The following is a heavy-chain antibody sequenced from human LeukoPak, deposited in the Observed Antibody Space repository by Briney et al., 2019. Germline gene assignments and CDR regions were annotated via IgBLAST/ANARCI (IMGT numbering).Heavy chain of an antibody. D-gene: IGHD3-10*01. CDR2: MNPNSGNT. CDR1: GYTFTSYD. J-gene: IGHJ3*02. Sequence: ASVKVSCKASGYTFTSYDINWVRQATGQGLEWMGWMNPNSGNTGYAQKLQGRVTMTTDTSTSTAYMELRSLRSDDTAVYYCASRVSDYGSGSFESDAFDIWGQGTMVTVSS. V-gene: IGHV1-8*01. CDR3: ASRVSDYGSGSFESDAFDI.